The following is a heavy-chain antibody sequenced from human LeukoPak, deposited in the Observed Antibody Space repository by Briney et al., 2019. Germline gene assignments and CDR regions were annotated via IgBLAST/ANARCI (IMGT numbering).Heavy chain of an antibody. Sequence: PGGSLRLSCAASGFTFSTYSMNWVRQAPGKGLEWVSSISPNSDYIYYADSVKGRFTISRGNAMNSLYLQMNSLRADDTAVYYCVRGGYRGYDYEYWGQGTLVTVSS. CDR1: GFTFSTYS. J-gene: IGHJ4*02. V-gene: IGHV3-21*01. CDR3: VRGGYRGYDYEY. D-gene: IGHD5-12*01. CDR2: ISPNSDYI.